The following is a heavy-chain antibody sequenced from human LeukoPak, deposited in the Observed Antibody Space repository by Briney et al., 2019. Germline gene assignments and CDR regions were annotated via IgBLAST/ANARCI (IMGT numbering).Heavy chain of an antibody. CDR3: AREQLWYTLACSY. J-gene: IGHJ4*02. CDR1: GFTFSSYG. D-gene: IGHD5-18*01. CDR2: IRYDGSNK. V-gene: IGHV3-30*02. Sequence: PGGSLRLSCAASGFTFSSYGMHWVRQAPGKGLEWVAFIRYDGSNKYYADSVKGRFTISRDNSKNTLYLQMNSLRAEDTAVYYCAREQLWYTLACSYWGQGTLVTVSS.